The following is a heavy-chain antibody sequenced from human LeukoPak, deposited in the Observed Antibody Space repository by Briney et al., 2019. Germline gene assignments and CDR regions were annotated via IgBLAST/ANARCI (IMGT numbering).Heavy chain of an antibody. CDR1: GFTFSSYS. D-gene: IGHD3-10*01. J-gene: IGHJ6*03. V-gene: IGHV3-21*01. Sequence: GGSLRLSCAVSGFTFSSYSMNWVRQAPGKGLEWVSSISSSSTYIYYADSVKGRFTITRDNAKNSLYLQMNSLGADDTAVYYCARAAYGSGLYYYYYMDVWGKGTTVTVSS. CDR2: ISSSSTYI. CDR3: ARAAYGSGLYYYYYMDV.